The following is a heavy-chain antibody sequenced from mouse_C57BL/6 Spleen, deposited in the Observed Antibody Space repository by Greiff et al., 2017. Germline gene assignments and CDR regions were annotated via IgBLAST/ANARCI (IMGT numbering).Heavy chain of an antibody. V-gene: IGHV1-72*01. J-gene: IGHJ1*03. D-gene: IGHD1-1*01. Sequence: QVQLQQPGAELVKPGASVKLSCKASGYTFTSYWMHWVKQRPGRGLEWIGRIDPNSGGTKYNEQFKSKATLTVDKPSSTAYMQLSSLTSEDSAVYYCARSGGTTVPYWYFDVWGTGTTVTVSS. CDR3: ARSGGTTVPYWYFDV. CDR2: IDPNSGGT. CDR1: GYTFTSYW.